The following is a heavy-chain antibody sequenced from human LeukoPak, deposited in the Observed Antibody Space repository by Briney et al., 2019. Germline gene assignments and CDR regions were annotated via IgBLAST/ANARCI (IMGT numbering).Heavy chain of an antibody. Sequence: GGSLRLSCAASGLTFRNAFINWVRQAPGKGLEWVGRIESKSDGGTTDYPAPLKGRFTISRDDSGNTLHLQMNSVKTEDIGVYYCTTSPGITVLGVVTDYWGQGALVIVSS. CDR2: IESKSDGGTT. CDR1: GLTFRNAF. D-gene: IGHD3-3*01. CDR3: TTSPGITVLGVVTDY. J-gene: IGHJ4*02. V-gene: IGHV3-15*04.